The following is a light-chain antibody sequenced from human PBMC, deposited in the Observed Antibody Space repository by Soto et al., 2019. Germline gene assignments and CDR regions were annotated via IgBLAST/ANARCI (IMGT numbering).Light chain of an antibody. Sequence: DIQMTQSPSILSASVGDRVTITCRASQSIGSWLAWYQHKPGKAPKLLIYKASSLESGVPLRFSGSGSGTEFTLTISSLQRDDFATYYCQQYKDYTYTFGQGTKVDIK. CDR2: KAS. V-gene: IGKV1-5*03. CDR1: QSIGSW. J-gene: IGKJ1*01. CDR3: QQYKDYTYT.